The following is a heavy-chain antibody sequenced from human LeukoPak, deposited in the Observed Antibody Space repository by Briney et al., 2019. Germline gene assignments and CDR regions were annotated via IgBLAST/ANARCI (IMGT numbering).Heavy chain of an antibody. V-gene: IGHV4-59*01. J-gene: IGHJ4*02. CDR1: GGSISSYY. CDR3: ARASRGGAVAGY. D-gene: IGHD6-19*01. CDR2: IYYSGST. Sequence: SETLSLTCTVSGGSISSYYWSWIRQPPGKGLEWIGYIYYSGSTNYNPSLKSRVTMSVDTSKNQFSLKLSSVTAADTAVYYCARASRGGAVAGYWGQGTLVTVSS.